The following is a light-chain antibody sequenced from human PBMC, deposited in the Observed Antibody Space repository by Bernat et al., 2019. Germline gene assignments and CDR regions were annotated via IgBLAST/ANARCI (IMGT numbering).Light chain of an antibody. Sequence: DIQLTQSPSVLSASVGDSVTITCRASQTISIWLAWYQQRPGNAPKLLIYKASALEPGVPSRFSGSGSGTEFTLTISSLQPDDFATYYCQQYDDLDRLSFCGGTTVEI. J-gene: IGKJ4*02. CDR2: KAS. CDR1: QTISIW. CDR3: QQYDDLDRLS. V-gene: IGKV1-5*03.